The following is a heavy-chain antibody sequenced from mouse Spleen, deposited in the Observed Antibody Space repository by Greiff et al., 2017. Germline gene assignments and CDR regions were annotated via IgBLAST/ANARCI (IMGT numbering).Heavy chain of an antibody. CDR1: GFTFSDYG. CDR3: AREIYYYGSSLYAMDY. CDR2: ISSGSSTI. Sequence: EVKLVESGGGLVKPGGSLKLSCAASGFTFSDYGMHWVRQAPEKGLEWVAYISSGSSTIYYADTVKGRFTISRDNAKNTLFLQMTSLRSEDTAMYYCAREIYYYGSSLYAMDYWGQGTSVTVSS. J-gene: IGHJ4*01. D-gene: IGHD1-1*01. V-gene: IGHV5-17*01.